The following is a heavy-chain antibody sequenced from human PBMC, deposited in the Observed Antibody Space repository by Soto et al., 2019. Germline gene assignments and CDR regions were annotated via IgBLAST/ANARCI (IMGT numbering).Heavy chain of an antibody. CDR2: KWYDGRNT. Sequence: QVQLVESGGGVVQPGRSLRLSCAASGFTFSSYGMHWVRQAPGKGLEWVAVKWYDGRNTYYADSVKGRFTISRDDSKNTVYLQMNSLRVEDTAVYYCARDWLSRTVDYWGQGTLVTVSS. J-gene: IGHJ4*02. D-gene: IGHD5-12*01. CDR1: GFTFSSYG. V-gene: IGHV3-33*01. CDR3: ARDWLSRTVDY.